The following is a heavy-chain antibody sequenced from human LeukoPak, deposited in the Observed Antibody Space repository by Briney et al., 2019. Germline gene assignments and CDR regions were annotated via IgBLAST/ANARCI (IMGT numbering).Heavy chain of an antibody. CDR1: GVSISSRNSY. D-gene: IGHD3/OR15-3a*01. CDR2: IYYSGNT. J-gene: IGHJ4*02. CDR3: ARQTGSGLFILP. Sequence: SETLSLTCTVSGVSISSRNSYWGWIRQPPGKGLEWIGSIYYSGNTYYNASLKCQVSISIDTSKNRFSLKLTSVTAADTAVYYCARQTGSGLFILPGGQGTLVTVSS. V-gene: IGHV4-39*01.